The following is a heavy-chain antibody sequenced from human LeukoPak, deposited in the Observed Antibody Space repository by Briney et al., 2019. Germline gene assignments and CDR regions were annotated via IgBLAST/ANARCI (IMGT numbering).Heavy chain of an antibody. CDR1: GYSISSGYY. D-gene: IGHD5-12*01. CDR2: IYTSEST. V-gene: IGHV4-61*02. J-gene: IGHJ4*02. Sequence: TLSLTCTVSGYSISSGYYWSWIRQPAGKGLEWIGRIYTSESTNYNPSLKSRVTISVDTSKNQFSLKLSSVTAADTAVYYCARVSYLGPGLFDRYSGYDFPLDYWGQGTLVTVSS. CDR3: ARVSYLGPGLFDRYSGYDFPLDY.